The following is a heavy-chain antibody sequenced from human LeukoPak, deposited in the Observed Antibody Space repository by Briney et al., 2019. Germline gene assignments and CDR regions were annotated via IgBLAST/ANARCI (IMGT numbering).Heavy chain of an antibody. CDR1: GGSSSAYY. J-gene: IGHJ5*02. D-gene: IGHD3-10*01. CDR2: INHSGST. V-gene: IGHV4-34*01. CDR3: ARRGPPRTMLRGVKSGWFDP. Sequence: SETLSLTCVLYGGSSSAYYWSWIRQPPGKGLEWIGEINHSGSTNYNPSLKSRVTISIDTSKNQFSLKLSSVTAADTAVYYCARRGPPRTMLRGVKSGWFDPWGQGTLVTVSS.